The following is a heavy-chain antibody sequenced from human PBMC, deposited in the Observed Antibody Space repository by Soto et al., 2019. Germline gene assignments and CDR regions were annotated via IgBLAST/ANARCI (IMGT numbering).Heavy chain of an antibody. Sequence: EVQLVESGGGLVQPGRSLRLSCAASGFTFDDYAMHSVRQVPGKGLEWVSGINWNSGSIGYADTVKGRFAIYRDNAKNSLHLQMNSLRAEDTAFYYCVKDESINWYSGHFRHWGQGTLVTVSS. J-gene: IGHJ1*01. CDR3: VKDESINWYSGHFRH. V-gene: IGHV3-9*01. CDR1: GFTFDDYA. D-gene: IGHD6-13*01. CDR2: INWNSGSI.